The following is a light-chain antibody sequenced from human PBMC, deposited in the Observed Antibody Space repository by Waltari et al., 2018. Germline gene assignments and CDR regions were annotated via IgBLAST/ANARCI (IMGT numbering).Light chain of an antibody. CDR3: CSHGGFDTFWV. V-gene: IGLV2-11*01. J-gene: IGLJ3*02. Sequence: QSALAQPRSVSGSPGQSVTISCTGTTSDVGGYDFVSWYQQHPGKAPKLIIYYVSQRPSGVPDRFSGSKSGNTASLTITGLRDDDEAEYFWCSHGGFDTFWVFGGGTKVIVL. CDR1: TSDVGGYDF. CDR2: YVS.